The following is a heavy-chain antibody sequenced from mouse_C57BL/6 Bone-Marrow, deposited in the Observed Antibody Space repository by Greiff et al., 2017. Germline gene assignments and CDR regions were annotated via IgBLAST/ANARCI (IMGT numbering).Heavy chain of an antibody. CDR1: GFTFSSYT. V-gene: IGHV5-9*01. CDR3: SRQVTTVLATKYFDV. CDR2: ISGGGGNT. Sequence: EVHLVESGGGLAKPGGSLKLSCAASGFTFSSYTMSWVRQTPEKRLQWVAAISGGGGNTYYPDSVKGRFTISRDNDKNILYLQMSSRRSEDTALYYCSRQVTTVLATKYFDVWGTGTTVTVSS. D-gene: IGHD1-1*01. J-gene: IGHJ1*03.